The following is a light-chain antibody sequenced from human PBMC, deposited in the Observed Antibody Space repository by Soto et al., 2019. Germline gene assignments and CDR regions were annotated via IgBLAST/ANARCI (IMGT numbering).Light chain of an antibody. CDR2: EVS. CDR1: SSDVGGYNY. J-gene: IGLJ1*01. CDR3: SSYTSSRAYV. V-gene: IGLV2-14*01. Sequence: QSVLTQPASVSGSPGQSITSSYTGTSSDVGGYNYVSWYQQQSGKAPKLMIHEVSNRPSGVSNRFSGSKSGNTASLTISGLQAEDEADYYRSSYTSSRAYVFGIGTKVTVL.